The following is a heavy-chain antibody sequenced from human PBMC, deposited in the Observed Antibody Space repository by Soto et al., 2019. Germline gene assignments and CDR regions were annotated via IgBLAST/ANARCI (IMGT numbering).Heavy chain of an antibody. Sequence: XXTLSLTCTVSGGSMTPYYWSWIRQAPGVGLERIAXVYYTXYTHYNNSLKXXVTISADXXKNQFSLKMTSVTAADTAVYYCARDKINGIFDYWGQGTLVTVSS. CDR2: VYYTXYT. CDR1: GGSMTPYY. J-gene: IGHJ4*02. V-gene: IGHV4-59*01. D-gene: IGHD2-8*01. CDR3: ARDKINGIFDY.